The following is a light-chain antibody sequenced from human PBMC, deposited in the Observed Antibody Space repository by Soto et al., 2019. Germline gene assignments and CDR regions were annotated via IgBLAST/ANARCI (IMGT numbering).Light chain of an antibody. Sequence: SVLTQPASVSGSPGQSITISCTGTSSDVGGYNYVSWYQQHPGKAPKLMIYDVSNRPSGVSNRFSGSKSGNTASLTISGLQAEDEADYYCSSYTRSSTPFVFGTGTKVTVL. CDR3: SSYTRSSTPFV. CDR1: SSDVGGYNY. CDR2: DVS. V-gene: IGLV2-14*01. J-gene: IGLJ1*01.